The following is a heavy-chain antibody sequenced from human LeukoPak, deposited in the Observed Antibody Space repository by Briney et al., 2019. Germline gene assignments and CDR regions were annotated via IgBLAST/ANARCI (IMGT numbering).Heavy chain of an antibody. J-gene: IGHJ4*02. D-gene: IGHD3-22*01. V-gene: IGHV3-21*01. CDR2: ISSSSSYI. CDR3: ARVQRSYYDSSGYADY. Sequence: PGGSLRLSCAASGFTFSSYSMNWVRQAPGKGLEWVSSISSSSSYIYYADSVKGRFTISRDNAKNSLYLQMNSLRAEDTAVYYCARVQRSYYDSSGYADYWGQGTLVTVSS. CDR1: GFTFSSYS.